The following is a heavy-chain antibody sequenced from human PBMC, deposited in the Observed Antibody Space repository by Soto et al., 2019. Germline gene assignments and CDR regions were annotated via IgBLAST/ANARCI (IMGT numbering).Heavy chain of an antibody. CDR1: GGSISSSSYY. J-gene: IGHJ5*02. CDR3: ARHSESKHYDYFWGSYRYGAGWFDP. D-gene: IGHD3-16*02. CDR2: IYYSGST. Sequence: QLLESGPGLVKPSETLSLTCTVSGGSISSSSYYWGWIRQPPGKGLEWIGSIYYSGSTYYNPSLKSRVTISIDTSKNQFALKLSSVTAADTAVYYCARHSESKHYDYFWGSYRYGAGWFDPWGQGTLVTVSS. V-gene: IGHV4-39*01.